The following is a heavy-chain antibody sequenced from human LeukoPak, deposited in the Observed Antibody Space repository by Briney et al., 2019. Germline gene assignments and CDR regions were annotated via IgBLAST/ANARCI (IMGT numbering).Heavy chain of an antibody. CDR2: LYDSGST. CDR3: ARTYYYGSGSYYYEEYWYFGL. CDR1: GGSISTGDYY. D-gene: IGHD3-10*01. Sequence: SETLSLTCTVSGGSISTGDYYWSWLRQTPGKGLEWIGHLYDSGSTNYNPSLKSRVTISVDMSKNQFSLKLSSVTAADTAVYYCARTYYYGSGSYYYEEYWYFGLWGRGTLATVSS. J-gene: IGHJ2*01. V-gene: IGHV4-61*08.